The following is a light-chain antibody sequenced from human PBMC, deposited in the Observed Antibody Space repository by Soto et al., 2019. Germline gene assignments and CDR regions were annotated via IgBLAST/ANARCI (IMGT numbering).Light chain of an antibody. V-gene: IGKV3-15*01. J-gene: IGKJ3*01. CDR3: QQYNNWPPFT. CDR2: GAS. Sequence: MTQSPSSLSASVGDRVTITCRASQDIGSGLAWYQQKPGQAPRLLIYGASTRATGIPARFSGSGSGTEFTLTISSLQSEDFAVYYCQQYNNWPPFTFGPGTKVDIK. CDR1: QDIGSG.